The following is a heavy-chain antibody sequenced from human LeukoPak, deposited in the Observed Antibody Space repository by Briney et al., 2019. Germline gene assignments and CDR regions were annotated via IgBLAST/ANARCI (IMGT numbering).Heavy chain of an antibody. CDR1: GGSISIYY. D-gene: IGHD6-13*01. Sequence: SETLSLTCTVSGGSISIYYWSWIRQPPGKGLEWIGYIYYSGSTNYNPSLKSRVTISVDTSKNQFSLKLSSVTAADTAVYYCARGYSSWNPWGRGTLVTVSS. V-gene: IGHV4-59*01. CDR3: ARGYSSWNP. CDR2: IYYSGST. J-gene: IGHJ1*01.